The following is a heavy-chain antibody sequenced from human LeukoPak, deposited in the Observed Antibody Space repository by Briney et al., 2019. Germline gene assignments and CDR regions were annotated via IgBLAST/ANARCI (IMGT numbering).Heavy chain of an antibody. CDR1: GGSISSSSYY. Sequence: PSETLSLTCTVSGGSISSSSYYWGWIRQPPGKGLEWIGYIYYSGSTKYNPSLNSRVTISVDTSKNQFSLNMTSVTAAETAVYFCARGGSSWYKGAFDIWGQGTMVTVSS. CDR3: ARGGSSWYKGAFDI. CDR2: IYYSGST. V-gene: IGHV4-61*05. D-gene: IGHD6-13*01. J-gene: IGHJ3*02.